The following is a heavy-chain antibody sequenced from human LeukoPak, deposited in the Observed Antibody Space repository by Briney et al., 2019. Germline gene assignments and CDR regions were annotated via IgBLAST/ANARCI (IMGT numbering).Heavy chain of an antibody. J-gene: IGHJ6*03. CDR2: IYRGDKT. CDR3: ARVPSIYYYYYMDA. D-gene: IGHD3-10*01. V-gene: IGHV3-66*02. CDR1: GFTVSNNC. Sequence: GGSLRLSCAASGFTVSNNCINWVRQAPGKGLEWVSIIYRGDKTNYADSVKGRFTISRDNSKNTLYLQMNSLRTEDTAVYYCARVPSIYYYYYMDAWGKGTTVTVSS.